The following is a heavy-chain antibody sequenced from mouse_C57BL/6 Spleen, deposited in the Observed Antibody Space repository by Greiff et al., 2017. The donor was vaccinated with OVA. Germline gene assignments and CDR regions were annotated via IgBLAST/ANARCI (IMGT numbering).Heavy chain of an antibody. CDR3: TRGGFDY. CDR2: IRLKSDNYAT. V-gene: IGHV6-3*01. J-gene: IGHJ2*01. CDR1: GFTFSNYW. Sequence: EVKVEESGGGLVQPGGSMKLSCVASGFTFSNYWMNWVRPSPEKGLEWVAQIRLKSDNYATHYAESVKGRFTISRDDSKSSVYLQMNNLRAEDTGIYYCTRGGFDYWGQGTTLTVSS.